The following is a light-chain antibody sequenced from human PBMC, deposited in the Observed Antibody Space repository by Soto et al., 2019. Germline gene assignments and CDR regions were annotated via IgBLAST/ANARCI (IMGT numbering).Light chain of an antibody. CDR3: SSYTSSSTVV. J-gene: IGLJ2*01. Sequence: QSALTQHASVSGSPGQSITISCTGTSSDVGSYNYVSWYQQHPGKAPKLMIYDVSNRPSGVSNRFSGSKSGNTASLTISGLQAEDEDDYYCSSYTSSSTVVFGGGTKLTVL. CDR2: DVS. V-gene: IGLV2-14*01. CDR1: SSDVGSYNY.